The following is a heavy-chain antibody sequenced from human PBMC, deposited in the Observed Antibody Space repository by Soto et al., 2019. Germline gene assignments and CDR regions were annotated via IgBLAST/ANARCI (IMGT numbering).Heavy chain of an antibody. V-gene: IGHV4-4*02. CDR3: ARDHRKGYYYDSSGSYYFDY. J-gene: IGHJ4*02. Sequence: QVQLQESGPGLVKPSGTLSLTCAVSGGSISSSNWWSWVRQPPGKGLEWIGEIYHSGSTNYNPSLKSRVTIPVDKSKNQFSLKLSSVTAADTAVYYCARDHRKGYYYDSSGSYYFDYWGQGTLVTVSS. CDR2: IYHSGST. CDR1: GGSISSSNW. D-gene: IGHD3-22*01.